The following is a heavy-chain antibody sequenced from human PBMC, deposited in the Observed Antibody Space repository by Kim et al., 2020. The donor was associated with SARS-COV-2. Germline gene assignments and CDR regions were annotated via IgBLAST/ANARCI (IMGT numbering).Heavy chain of an antibody. Sequence: YSDSVNGRYAITRDSAKNTLYLQMNSLRAEDTAVYYCARGRNPYSFGMDVWGQGTTVTVSS. D-gene: IGHD5-18*01. J-gene: IGHJ6*02. V-gene: IGHV3-74*01. CDR3: ARGRNPYSFGMDV.